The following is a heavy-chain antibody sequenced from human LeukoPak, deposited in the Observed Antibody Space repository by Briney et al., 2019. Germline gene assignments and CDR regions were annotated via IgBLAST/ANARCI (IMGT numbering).Heavy chain of an antibody. CDR3: AREQFSHTSNYFDT. D-gene: IGHD5-24*01. Sequence: GGSLRLSCAASGFMFDDYAMHWLRQVPGKGLEWVSLISGDGVSRFYADFVKGRFTISRDNNNDSLSLQMNRLTTEDTAYYYCAREQFSHTSNYFDTWGQGILVTVSS. CDR1: GFMFDDYA. CDR2: ISGDGVSR. J-gene: IGHJ4*02. V-gene: IGHV3-43*02.